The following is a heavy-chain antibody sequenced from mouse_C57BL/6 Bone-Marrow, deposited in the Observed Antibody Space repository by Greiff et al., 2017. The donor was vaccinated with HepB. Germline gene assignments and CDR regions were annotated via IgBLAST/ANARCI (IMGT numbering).Heavy chain of an antibody. D-gene: IGHD1-1*01. Sequence: VQLQQSVAELVRPGASVKLSCTASGFNIKNTYMHWVKQRPEQGLEWIGRIDPANGNTKYATKFQGKATITADTSSNTAYLQLSSLTSEDTAIYYCARGGSTTVVAGDYYFDDWGQGTTLTVSS. CDR1: GFNIKNTY. CDR3: ARGGSTTVVAGDYYFDD. CDR2: IDPANGNT. J-gene: IGHJ2*01. V-gene: IGHV14-3*01.